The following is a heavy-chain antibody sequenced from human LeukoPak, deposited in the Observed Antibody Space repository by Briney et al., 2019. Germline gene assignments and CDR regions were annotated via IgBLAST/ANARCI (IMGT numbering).Heavy chain of an antibody. D-gene: IGHD3-9*01. Sequence: PSHTLSLTCTVSGGSISSGSYYWRWIRQPAGKGLEWIGRIYTSGSTNYNPSLKSRVTISVDTSKNQFSLKLSSVTAADTAVYYCARERLLTGYSYFDYWGQGTLVTVSS. V-gene: IGHV4-61*02. J-gene: IGHJ4*02. CDR2: IYTSGST. CDR1: GGSISSGSYY. CDR3: ARERLLTGYSYFDY.